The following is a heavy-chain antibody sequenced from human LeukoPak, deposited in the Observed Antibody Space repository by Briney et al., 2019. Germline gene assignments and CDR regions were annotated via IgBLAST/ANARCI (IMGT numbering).Heavy chain of an antibody. J-gene: IGHJ6*03. CDR3: ARDSCSSTSCHPGNYMDV. CDR1: GYTFTGYY. Sequence: ASVKVSCKASGYTFTGYYMHWVRQAPGQGLEWMGWINPNSGGTNYAQKFQGRVTMTRDTSISTAYMELSRLRSDDTAVYYCARDSCSSTSCHPGNYMDVWGKGTTVTVSS. V-gene: IGHV1-2*02. D-gene: IGHD2-2*01. CDR2: INPNSGGT.